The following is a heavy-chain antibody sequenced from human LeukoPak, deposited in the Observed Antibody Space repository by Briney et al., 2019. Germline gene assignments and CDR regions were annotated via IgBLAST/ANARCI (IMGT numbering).Heavy chain of an antibody. V-gene: IGHV4-31*03. Sequence: PSQTLSLTCTVSGGSISSGGYYWNWIRQHPGKGLEWIGYIYYSGDTYYNPSLKSRVTISVDTSKNQFSLKLSSVTAADTAVYYCARAPRDTNSWYYFDYWGQGTLVSVSS. CDR3: ARAPRDTNSWYYFDY. J-gene: IGHJ4*02. D-gene: IGHD5-18*01. CDR2: IYYSGDT. CDR1: GGSISSGGYY.